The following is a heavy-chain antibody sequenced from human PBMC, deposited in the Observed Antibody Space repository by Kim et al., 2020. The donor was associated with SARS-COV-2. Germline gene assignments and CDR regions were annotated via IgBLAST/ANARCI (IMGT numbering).Heavy chain of an antibody. Sequence: SVKGRFTISRDNAKNSLYLQMNSLRAEDTALYYCAKENGDPIYYYYGMDVWGQGTTVTVSS. J-gene: IGHJ6*02. D-gene: IGHD4-17*01. V-gene: IGHV3-9*01. CDR3: AKENGDPIYYYYGMDV.